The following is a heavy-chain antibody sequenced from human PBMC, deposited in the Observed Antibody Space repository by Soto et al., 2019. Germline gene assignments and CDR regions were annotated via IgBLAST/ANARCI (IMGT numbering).Heavy chain of an antibody. J-gene: IGHJ5*02. V-gene: IGHV1-69*13. D-gene: IGHD3-22*01. CDR1: GGTFSNFD. Sequence: GASVKVSCKASGGTFSNFDISWVRQAPGQGLEWMGGIIPMFGTTTYAENFQGRVTITADESTSTAYMELTSLRSEDTAVYYCTRDLYYFDSSAYYGHNWFDPWGQGTRVTVSS. CDR2: IIPMFGTT. CDR3: TRDLYYFDSSAYYGHNWFDP.